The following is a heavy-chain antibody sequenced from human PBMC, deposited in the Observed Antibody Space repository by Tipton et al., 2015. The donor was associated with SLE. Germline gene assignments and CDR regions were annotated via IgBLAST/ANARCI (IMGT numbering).Heavy chain of an antibody. J-gene: IGHJ4*02. D-gene: IGHD2-21*01. CDR1: GGSISSGSY. CDR2: IYYGGNT. Sequence: TLSLTCTVSGGSISSGSYWSWIRQHPGKGLEWIGDIYYGGNTHYNPSLKSRVLISVDTSNNQFSLKLSSVTAADTAIYYCARRPSYCGGDYSFFDYWGQGTLVTVSS. V-gene: IGHV4-31*03. CDR3: ARRPSYCGGDYSFFDY.